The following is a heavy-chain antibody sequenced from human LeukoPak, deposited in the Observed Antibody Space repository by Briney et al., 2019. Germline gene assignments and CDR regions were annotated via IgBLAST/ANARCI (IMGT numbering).Heavy chain of an antibody. V-gene: IGHV1-58*02. Sequence: SVKVSFKASGFTLPNSAMQWVRPASGQRLERIRWIVLGAVNTDYSHKFQDRVTMTRDISTNTAYMELDSLESEDTAVYYCAAQRGASLHDFWSTRLFDPWGQGTLVTVSS. CDR1: GFTLPNSA. CDR2: IVLGAVNT. J-gene: IGHJ5*02. CDR3: AAQRGASLHDFWSTRLFDP. D-gene: IGHD3-3*01.